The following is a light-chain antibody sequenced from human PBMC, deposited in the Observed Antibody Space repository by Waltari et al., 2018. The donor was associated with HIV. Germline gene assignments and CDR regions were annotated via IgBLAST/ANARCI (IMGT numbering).Light chain of an antibody. V-gene: IGLV1-44*01. CDR1: SSNIGSNT. CDR2: NNN. Sequence: QSVLTQPPSASGTPGQRVTISCSGSSSNIGSNTVNWYQQLPGTAPKLLIYNNNQRPSGVPDRFSGSKSGTSASLAISGLQSEEEADYYCAAWDDSLNGRVFGGGTKLTVL. J-gene: IGLJ3*02. CDR3: AAWDDSLNGRV.